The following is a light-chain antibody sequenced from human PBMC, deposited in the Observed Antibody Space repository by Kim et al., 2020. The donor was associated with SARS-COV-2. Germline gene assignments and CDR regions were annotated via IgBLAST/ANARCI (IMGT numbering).Light chain of an antibody. V-gene: IGKV4-1*01. J-gene: IGKJ1*01. CDR2: WSS. CDR1: QSLLHSSNFKNY. Sequence: DIVMTQSPDSLPVSLGERTAISCKSSQSLLHSSNFKNYLAWYQQKPGQSPKLLIYWSSTRESGVPDRFSGSGSETDFTLTISGLQAEDVAIYYCLQYYSLPWTFGQGTKLEIK. CDR3: LQYYSLPWT.